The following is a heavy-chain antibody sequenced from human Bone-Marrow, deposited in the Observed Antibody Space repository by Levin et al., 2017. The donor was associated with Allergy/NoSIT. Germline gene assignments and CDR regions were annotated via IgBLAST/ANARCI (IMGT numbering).Heavy chain of an antibody. D-gene: IGHD6-13*01. V-gene: IGHV3-23*01. CDR1: GFTFRSYA. CDR2: ISGSGGST. CDR3: AKVVSSSWYNDY. Sequence: LSLTCAASGFTFRSYAMSWVRQAPGKGLEWVSTISGSGGSTYYADSEKGRFTISRDNPKNTLYLQMNSLRAEDTAVYYCAKVVSSSWYNDYWGQGTLVTVSS. J-gene: IGHJ4*02.